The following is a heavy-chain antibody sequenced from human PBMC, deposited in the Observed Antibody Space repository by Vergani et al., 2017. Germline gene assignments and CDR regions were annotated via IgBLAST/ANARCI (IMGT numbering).Heavy chain of an antibody. D-gene: IGHD2-8*02. CDR3: CTDYHDY. J-gene: IGHJ4*02. V-gene: IGHV3-15*01. CDR2: IRSKNDGGTA. Sequence: EVQVVESGGGLIKPGGSLRLSCVVSGITFKNVWINWVRQAPGKGLEWIGRIRSKNDGGTADYAAPLKGRFTISRDDSKDSAFLLVNNLKTEDTAVYFCCTDYHDYWGQGTLVTVSS. CDR1: GITFKNVW.